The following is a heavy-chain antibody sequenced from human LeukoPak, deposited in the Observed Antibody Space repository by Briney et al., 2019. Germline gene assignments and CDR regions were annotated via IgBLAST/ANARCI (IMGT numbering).Heavy chain of an antibody. J-gene: IGHJ6*02. CDR2: IYHSGST. D-gene: IGHD2-2*03. CDR3: ARAGYCSSTSCQWVPLV. V-gene: IGHV4-30-2*01. Sequence: SETLSLTCAVSGGSISSGGYSWSWIRQPPGKGLEWIGYIYHSGSTYYNPSLKSRVTMSVDTSKNQFSLKLNSVTAADTAVYYCARAGYCSSTSCQWVPLVWGQGTTVTVSS. CDR1: GGSISSGGYS.